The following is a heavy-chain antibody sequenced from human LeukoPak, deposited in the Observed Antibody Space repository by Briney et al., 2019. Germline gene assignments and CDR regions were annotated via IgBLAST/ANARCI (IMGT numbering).Heavy chain of an antibody. CDR3: AKGTAVTPLYYFDY. V-gene: IGHV3-23*01. J-gene: IGHJ4*02. CDR1: GFTFTNFA. Sequence: GSLRLSCVASGFTFTNFAMIWVRQPPGKGLEWVSSITGSSGTTYDADSVRGRFTISRDVSKNTLYLQMNGLRAEDTATYYCAKGTAVTPLYYFDYWGQGVLVTVSS. D-gene: IGHD4-17*01. CDR2: ITGSSGTT.